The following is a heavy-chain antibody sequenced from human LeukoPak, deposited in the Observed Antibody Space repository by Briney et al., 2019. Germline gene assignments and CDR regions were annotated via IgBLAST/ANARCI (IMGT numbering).Heavy chain of an antibody. CDR1: GLTFSTSG. J-gene: IGHJ4*02. V-gene: IGHV3-21*01. CDR3: AREGREYSYDY. Sequence: GGSLRLSCTASGLTFSTSGFNWVRQAPGKGLEWVASIGPTGSDRYHADSIKGRFTISRDNAKNSLFLQMNSLRVDDTAVYYCAREGREYSYDYWGQGTLVTVSS. D-gene: IGHD5-18*01. CDR2: IGPTGSDR.